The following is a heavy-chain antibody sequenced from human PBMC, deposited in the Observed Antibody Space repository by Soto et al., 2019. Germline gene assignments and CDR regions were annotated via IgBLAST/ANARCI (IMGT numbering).Heavy chain of an antibody. Sequence: GGSLRLSCAASGFFFSDYYLGWIRQAPGKGLECVAYISGTGDTKYYADSVEGRFTISRDNPKNSLYLQMNSLRAEDAAVYYCAIGGGQIYYKGLDVWGQGTTVTVSS. D-gene: IGHD3-10*01. J-gene: IGHJ6*02. CDR1: GFFFSDYY. CDR3: AIGGGQIYYKGLDV. V-gene: IGHV3-11*01. CDR2: ISGTGDTK.